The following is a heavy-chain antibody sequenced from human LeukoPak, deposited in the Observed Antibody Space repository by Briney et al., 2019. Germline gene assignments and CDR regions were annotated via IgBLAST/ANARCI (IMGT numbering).Heavy chain of an antibody. CDR3: ARGIVLKLYAVLDS. V-gene: IGHV4-39*07. J-gene: IGHJ4*02. CDR1: GFTFSNYW. D-gene: IGHD2-8*01. Sequence: PGGSLRLSCAASGFTFSNYWMTWVRQAPGKGLEWIGSIYYSGSTYYNPSLKSRVTISVDTSKNQFSLKLSSVTAADTAVYYCARGIVLKLYAVLDSWGQGTLVTVSS. CDR2: IYYSGST.